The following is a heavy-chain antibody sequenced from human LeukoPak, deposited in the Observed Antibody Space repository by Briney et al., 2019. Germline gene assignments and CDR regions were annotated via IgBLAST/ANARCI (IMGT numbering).Heavy chain of an antibody. J-gene: IGHJ4*02. D-gene: IGHD1-26*01. CDR2: IYYSGST. CDR1: GGSISSSSYY. Sequence: PSETLSLTCTVSGGSISSSSYYWGWIRQPPGKGLEWIGSIYYSGSTYYNPSLKSRVTISVDTSKNQFSLKLSSVTAADTAVYYCARLDIIRIVGATLGWDYWGQGTLVTVSS. CDR3: ARLDIIRIVGATLGWDY. V-gene: IGHV4-39*01.